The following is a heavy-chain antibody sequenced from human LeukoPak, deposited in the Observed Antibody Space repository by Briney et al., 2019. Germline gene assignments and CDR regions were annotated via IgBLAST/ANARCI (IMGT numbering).Heavy chain of an antibody. V-gene: IGHV4-61*01. CDR2: MYYSGST. D-gene: IGHD2-2*01. Sequence: SSETLSLTCTVSGSSVSSGSYYWSWIRQPPGKGLEWIGYMYYSGSTNYNPSLKSRVTMSVDTSKNQFSLKLSSVTAADTAVYYCARYCSSTSCFDNAFDIWGQGTVVTVSS. CDR1: GSSVSSGSYY. J-gene: IGHJ3*02. CDR3: ARYCSSTSCFDNAFDI.